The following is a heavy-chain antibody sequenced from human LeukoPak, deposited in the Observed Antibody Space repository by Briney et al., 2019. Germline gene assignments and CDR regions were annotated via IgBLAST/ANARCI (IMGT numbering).Heavy chain of an antibody. CDR3: ARSKFGGQWLVPVDY. D-gene: IGHD6-19*01. CDR1: GITFSRFA. V-gene: IGHV3-23*01. Sequence: PGGSLRLSCAASGITFSRFAMSWVRQAPGKGLEWVSGISDSGGSPYYADSVKGRFTISRDNSKNTLYLQMNSLRAEDTAVYYCARSKFGGQWLVPVDYWGQGTLVTVSS. J-gene: IGHJ4*02. CDR2: ISDSGGSP.